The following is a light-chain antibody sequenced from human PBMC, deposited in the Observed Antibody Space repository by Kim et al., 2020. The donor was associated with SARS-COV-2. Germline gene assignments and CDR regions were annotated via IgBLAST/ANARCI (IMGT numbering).Light chain of an antibody. V-gene: IGKV4-1*01. CDR1: QSILYSSTNNNY. Sequence: DIVMTQSPDSLAVSLGERATINCKSSQSILYSSTNNNYLAWYQQKPGQPPKLLIYWASTRESGVPDRFSGTGSGTDFTLTISSLQAEDVAVYYCQQYYSLPLIFGGGTKVDIK. CDR2: WAS. J-gene: IGKJ4*01. CDR3: QQYYSLPLI.